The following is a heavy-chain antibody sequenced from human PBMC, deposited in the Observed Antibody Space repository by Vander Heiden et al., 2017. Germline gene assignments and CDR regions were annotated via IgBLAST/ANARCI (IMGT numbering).Heavy chain of an antibody. Sequence: EVQLLESGGGLVQPGGPLRPPCAPSGSPFGSYAMSWVRQAPGKGLEWVSAISGSGGSTYYADSVKGRFTISRDNSKNTLYLQMNSLRAEDTAVYYCAKDHAMIVENAFDIWGQGTMVTVSS. V-gene: IGHV3-23*01. CDR2: ISGSGGST. D-gene: IGHD3-22*01. J-gene: IGHJ3*02. CDR3: AKDHAMIVENAFDI. CDR1: GSPFGSYA.